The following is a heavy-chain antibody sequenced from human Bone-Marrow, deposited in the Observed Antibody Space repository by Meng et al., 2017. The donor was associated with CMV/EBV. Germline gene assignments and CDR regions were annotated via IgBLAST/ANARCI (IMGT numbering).Heavy chain of an antibody. D-gene: IGHD2-2*01. CDR1: GYTFTSYY. J-gene: IGHJ5*02. CDR2: INPSGGST. V-gene: IGHV1-46*01. Sequence: QVQLVQSGAEVKKPEASVKVSCKASGYTFTSYYMHWVRQAPGQGLEWMGIINPSGGSTSYAQKFQGRVTMTRDTSTSTVYMELSSLRSEDTAVYYCARDLVVVPAANNWFDPWGQGTLVTVSS. CDR3: ARDLVVVPAANNWFDP.